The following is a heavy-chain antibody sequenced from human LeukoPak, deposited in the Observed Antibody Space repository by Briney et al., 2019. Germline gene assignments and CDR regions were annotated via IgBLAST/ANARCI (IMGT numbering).Heavy chain of an antibody. J-gene: IGHJ4*02. CDR3: ASISGYFDSSGYYI. CDR1: GFTIVSNY. V-gene: IGHV3-66*01. D-gene: IGHD3-22*01. CDR2: IYTGGST. Sequence: GGPLRLSCAASGFTIVSNYMSWVRQAPGKGLEWVSVIYTGGSTYYADSVKGRFTIFRDNSKNTLYLQMNTLRAEDTAVYYCASISGYFDSSGYYIWGQGTLVTVSS.